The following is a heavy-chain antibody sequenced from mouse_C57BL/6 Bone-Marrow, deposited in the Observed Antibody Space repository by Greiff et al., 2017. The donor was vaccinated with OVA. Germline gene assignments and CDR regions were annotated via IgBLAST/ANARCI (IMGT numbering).Heavy chain of an antibody. CDR3: TRYYGAY. V-gene: IGHV14-4*01. CDR1: GFNIKDDY. J-gene: IGHJ3*01. Sequence: VQLQQSGAELVRPGASVKLSCTASGFNIKDDYMHWVKQRPEQGLEWIGWLDPENGDTEYASKFQGKATITADTSSNTAYLQLSSLTSEDTAVYYCTRYYGAYWGQGTLVTVSA. D-gene: IGHD1-1*01. CDR2: LDPENGDT.